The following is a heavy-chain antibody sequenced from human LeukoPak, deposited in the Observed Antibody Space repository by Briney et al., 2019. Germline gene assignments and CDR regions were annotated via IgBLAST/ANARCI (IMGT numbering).Heavy chain of an antibody. CDR1: GASVSSSH. J-gene: IGHJ4*02. CDR3: ARGFYEPCGR. CDR2: VDYNGST. D-gene: IGHD2/OR15-2a*01. Sequence: PSETLSLACTVSGASVSSSHWNWIRQSPGKGLEWIANVDYNGSTKYNPSLRGRGTMSLDTSKNQFYLKLESVTAADTARYYCARGFYEPCGRWGQGTLVTVSS. V-gene: IGHV4-59*02.